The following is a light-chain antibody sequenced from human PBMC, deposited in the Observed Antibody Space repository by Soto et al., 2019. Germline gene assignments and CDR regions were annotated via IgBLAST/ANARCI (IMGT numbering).Light chain of an antibody. CDR3: QHYGSSLYT. CDR2: GAS. V-gene: IGKV3-20*01. J-gene: IGKJ2*01. CDR1: QSVSSSY. Sequence: ILLPQSPGTLSLSPGERATPSCRASQSVSSSYLAWYQQKPGQPPRLPIYGASSRATGIPDRFSGSGSGTDFTVTISRREPGDFAVYYCQHYGSSLYTFGQGPKLEIK.